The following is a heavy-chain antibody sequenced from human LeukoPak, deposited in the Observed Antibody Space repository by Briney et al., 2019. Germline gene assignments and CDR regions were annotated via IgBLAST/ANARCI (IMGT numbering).Heavy chain of an antibody. CDR2: IRYDGSNK. Sequence: GGSLRLSCAASGFTFSSYGMHWVRQAPGKGLEWVAFIRYDGSNKYYADSVKGRFTISRDNSKNTLYLQMNSLRAEDTAVYYCARDGARYDFWSGYYLDYYYYYMDVWGKGTTVTVSS. J-gene: IGHJ6*03. CDR1: GFTFSSYG. D-gene: IGHD3-3*01. V-gene: IGHV3-30*02. CDR3: ARDGARYDFWSGYYLDYYYYYMDV.